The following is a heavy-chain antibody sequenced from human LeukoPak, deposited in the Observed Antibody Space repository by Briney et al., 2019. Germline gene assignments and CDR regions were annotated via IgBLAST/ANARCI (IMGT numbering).Heavy chain of an antibody. D-gene: IGHD4-23*01. J-gene: IGHJ4*02. Sequence: GASVKVSCKVSGYTLTELSMHWVRQAPGKGLEWVGGFDPEDGETIYAQKFQGRVTMTEDTSTDTAYMELSSLRSEDTAVYYCATAFPTVVTPFDYWGQGTLVTVSS. CDR2: FDPEDGET. CDR3: ATAFPTVVTPFDY. V-gene: IGHV1-24*01. CDR1: GYTLTELS.